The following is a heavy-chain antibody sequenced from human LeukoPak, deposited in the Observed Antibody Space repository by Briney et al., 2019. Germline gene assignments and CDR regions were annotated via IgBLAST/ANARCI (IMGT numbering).Heavy chain of an antibody. CDR1: GYTFTTYF. CDR3: TRLYDSSAEPGLY. Sequence: ASVKVSCKASGYTFTTYFMHWVRQAPGQGLEWMGRINPSGGATTYAQKFQGRVTMNRDTSTTTVYMELSSLRSEDTAVYYCTRLYDSSAEPGLYWGQGTLVTVSS. J-gene: IGHJ4*02. D-gene: IGHD3-22*01. CDR2: INPSGGAT. V-gene: IGHV1-46*03.